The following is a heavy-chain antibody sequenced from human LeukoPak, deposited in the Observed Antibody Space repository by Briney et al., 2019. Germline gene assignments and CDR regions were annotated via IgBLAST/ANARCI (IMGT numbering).Heavy chain of an antibody. CDR3: ARGASYYDRSLGYYGMDV. V-gene: IGHV1-8*01. J-gene: IGHJ6*02. CDR2: MNPNSGNT. Sequence: ASVKVSCKASGYTFTSYDINWVGQATGQGLEWMGWMNPNSGNTGYAQKFQGRVTMTRNTSISTAYMELSSLRSEDTAVYYCARGASYYDRSLGYYGMDVWGQGTTVTVSS. D-gene: IGHD3-22*01. CDR1: GYTFTSYD.